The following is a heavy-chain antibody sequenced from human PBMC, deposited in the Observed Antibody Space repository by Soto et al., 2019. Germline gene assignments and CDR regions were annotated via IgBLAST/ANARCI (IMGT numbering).Heavy chain of an antibody. CDR3: ARRYCASDNCPLFYYFVDL. CDR1: GGTFNKFA. D-gene: IGHD2-21*02. J-gene: IGHJ6*02. CDR2: IIHLFRSA. V-gene: IGHV1-69*01. Sequence: VQLVQSGAEVKKTGSSVKVSCKASGGTFNKFAFSWVRQAPGQGFEWLGGIIHLFRSANYAQRFRGRITITADEYTSTVYLYLNDLRSDDTAVYYCARRYCASDNCPLFYYFVDLWGLGTTVTVSS.